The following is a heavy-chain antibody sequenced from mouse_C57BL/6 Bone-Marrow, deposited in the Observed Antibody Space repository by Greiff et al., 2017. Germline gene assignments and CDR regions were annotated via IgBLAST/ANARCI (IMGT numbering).Heavy chain of an antibody. V-gene: IGHV1-50*01. CDR2: IDPSDSYT. CDR1: GYTFTSYW. Sequence: QVQLKQPGAELVKPGASVKLSCKASGYTFTSYWMQWVKQRPGQGLEWIGEIDPSDSYTNYNQKFKGKATLTVDTSSSTAYMQLSSLTSEDSAVYYCARMGWSFDYWGQGTTLAVSS. J-gene: IGHJ2*01. CDR3: ARMGWSFDY. D-gene: IGHD2-3*01.